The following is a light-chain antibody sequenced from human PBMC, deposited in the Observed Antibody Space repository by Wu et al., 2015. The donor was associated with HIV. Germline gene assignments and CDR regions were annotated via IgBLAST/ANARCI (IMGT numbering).Light chain of an antibody. CDR2: GAS. J-gene: IGKJ1*01. V-gene: IGKV3-20*01. CDR3: QQSYSTPWT. Sequence: EIVLTQSPGTLSLSPGERATLSCRASQSVSSSYLAWYQQKPGQALRLLIYGASSRATGIPDRFSGSGSGTDFTLTISSLQPEDFATYYCQQSYSTPWTFGQGTKVEIK. CDR1: QSVSSSY.